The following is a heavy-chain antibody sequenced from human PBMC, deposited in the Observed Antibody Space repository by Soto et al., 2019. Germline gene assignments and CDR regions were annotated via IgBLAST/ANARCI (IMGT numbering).Heavy chain of an antibody. CDR2: MSYDGTNE. V-gene: IGHV3-30*18. Sequence: GGSLRLSCTVSGFTFSAFAMYWVRQAPGKGLEWVALMSYDGTNEDYAESVRGRFTISRDNSKNTLYLDMNSLSAEDSAVYFCAKGVVREPAYFDYWGQGTLVTVSS. CDR3: AKGVVREPAYFDY. J-gene: IGHJ4*02. CDR1: GFTFSAFA. D-gene: IGHD3-10*01.